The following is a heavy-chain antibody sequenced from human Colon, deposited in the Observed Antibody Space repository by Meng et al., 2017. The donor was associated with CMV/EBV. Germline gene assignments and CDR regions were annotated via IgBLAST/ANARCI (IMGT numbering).Heavy chain of an antibody. CDR2: ITHTSDT. D-gene: IGHD6-13*01. Sequence: GESLKISCVTSGFTFSSYSLNWVRQAPGKGLEWVSSITHTSDTYYADPLKGRFTVSRDNAQNSGYLQMNSLTAEDTAVYYCARGWPPDYWGQGTLVTVSS. J-gene: IGHJ4*02. V-gene: IGHV3-21*06. CDR3: ARGWPPDY. CDR1: GFTFSSYS.